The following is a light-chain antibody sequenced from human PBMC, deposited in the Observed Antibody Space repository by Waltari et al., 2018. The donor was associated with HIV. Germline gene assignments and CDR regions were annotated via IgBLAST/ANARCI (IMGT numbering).Light chain of an antibody. CDR3: CSYTSSGRRYVL. CDR1: SGDVGGSNF. Sequence: QSALTQPASVSGSLGQSITISCTGSSGDVGGSNFVSWYQQHPGKAPKLIIYNVNSRPSGVSIRFSGSRYANTASLTISGLQAEDEADYFCCSYTSSGRRYVLFGGGTRLTVL. V-gene: IGLV2-14*03. CDR2: NVN. J-gene: IGLJ2*01.